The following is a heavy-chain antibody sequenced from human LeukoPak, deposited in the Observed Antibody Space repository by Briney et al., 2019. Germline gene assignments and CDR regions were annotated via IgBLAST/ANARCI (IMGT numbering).Heavy chain of an antibody. CDR2: ISYDGSNK. Sequence: GGSLRLSCAASGFTFSSYGMHWVRQAPGKGLEWVAVISYDGSNKYYADSVKGRFTISRDNSKNTLYLQMNSLRSEDTAVYYCARAYYYDSSAYPDSWGQGTLVTVSS. J-gene: IGHJ4*02. CDR1: GFTFSSYG. CDR3: ARAYYYDSSAYPDS. V-gene: IGHV3-30*03. D-gene: IGHD3-22*01.